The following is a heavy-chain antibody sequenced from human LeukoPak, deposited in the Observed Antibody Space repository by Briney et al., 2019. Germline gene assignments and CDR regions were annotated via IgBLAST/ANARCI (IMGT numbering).Heavy chain of an antibody. CDR3: ARDPEGGDYYYYMDV. CDR2: ISSSGRTI. D-gene: IGHD2-21*01. V-gene: IGHV3-48*03. Sequence: GGSLRLSCAASGFSFSSSEMNWVRQAPGKGLEWLSYISSSGRTIYYADSVKGRFTVSRDNARNSLSLQMDSLRAEDTAVYYCARDPEGGDYYYYMDVWGKGTTVTVSS. CDR1: GFSFSSSE. J-gene: IGHJ6*03.